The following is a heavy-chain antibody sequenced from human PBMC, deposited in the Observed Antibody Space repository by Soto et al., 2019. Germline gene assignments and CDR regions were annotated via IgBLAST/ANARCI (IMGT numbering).Heavy chain of an antibody. CDR3: ARLNSGWHQTFDS. V-gene: IGHV4-31*03. J-gene: IGHJ4*02. Sequence: SETLSLTCTVSGGSISSGGYYWSWIRQHPGKGLEWIGYIYYSGSTYYNPSLKSRVTISVDTSKNQFSLNLTSVTVADTALYYCARLNSGWHQTFDSWGQGTLVTVSS. D-gene: IGHD6-25*01. CDR2: IYYSGST. CDR1: GGSISSGGYY.